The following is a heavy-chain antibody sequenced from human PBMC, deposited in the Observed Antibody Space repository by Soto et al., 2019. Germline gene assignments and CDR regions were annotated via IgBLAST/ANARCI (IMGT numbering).Heavy chain of an antibody. CDR3: ARSVVTAASVSWFDS. V-gene: IGHV4-31*03. CDR1: GGSISSGGYY. D-gene: IGHD2-2*01. Sequence: PSETLSLTCTVSGGSISSGGYYWSWIRQHPGKGLEWIGYIYYSGSTYYNPPLKSRVTISVDTSKNQFSLKLSSVTAADTAVYYCARSVVTAASVSWFDSWRQGTRVTVSS. CDR2: IYYSGST. J-gene: IGHJ5*01.